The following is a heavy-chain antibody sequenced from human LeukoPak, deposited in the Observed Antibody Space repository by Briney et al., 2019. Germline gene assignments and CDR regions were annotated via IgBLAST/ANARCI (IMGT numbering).Heavy chain of an antibody. CDR1: GFTFSSYA. CDR3: AKRGDYSNRSGLHAFHI. J-gene: IGHJ3*02. D-gene: IGHD4-11*01. V-gene: IGHV3-23*01. Sequence: GGSLRLSCAASGFTFSSYAMSWVRQAPGRGLEWVSGISGSSDSTYYTDSVKGRFTISRDNSKNTLYLQMNSLRAEDTAVYYCAKRGDYSNRSGLHAFHIWGQGTMVTVSS. CDR2: ISGSSDST.